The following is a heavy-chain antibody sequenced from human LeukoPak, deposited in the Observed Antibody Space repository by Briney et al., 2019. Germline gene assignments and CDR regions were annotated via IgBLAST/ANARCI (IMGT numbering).Heavy chain of an antibody. Sequence: SETLSLTCAVSGGSFGGYYWSWVRQPPGKGLEWIAYIYYSGNTNYNPSLKSRVTISVDTSKNQFSLTLSSVTAADTAVYYCARDLGWFDPWGQGTLVTVSS. CDR3: ARDLGWFDP. J-gene: IGHJ5*02. V-gene: IGHV4-59*12. CDR2: IYYSGNT. CDR1: GGSFGGYY.